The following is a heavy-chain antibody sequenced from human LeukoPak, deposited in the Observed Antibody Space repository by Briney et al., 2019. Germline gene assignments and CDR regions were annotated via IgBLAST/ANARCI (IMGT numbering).Heavy chain of an antibody. Sequence: GGSLRLSCTASKFTFSHYGMQWVRQAPGKGLEWVAVISSDGSIKVYADSVKGRFTLSRDNSINTVDLQMNSLRAEDTAVYYCVKENEIIPSYYFDYWGQGTLVTVSS. CDR3: VKENEIIPSYYFDY. CDR2: ISSDGSIK. V-gene: IGHV3-30*18. D-gene: IGHD1-1*01. J-gene: IGHJ4*02. CDR1: KFTFSHYG.